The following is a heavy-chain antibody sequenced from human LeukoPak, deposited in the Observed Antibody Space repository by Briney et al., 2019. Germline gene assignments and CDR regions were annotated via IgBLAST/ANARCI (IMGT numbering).Heavy chain of an antibody. CDR2: ISWNSYSI. J-gene: IGHJ4*02. V-gene: IGHV3-9*01. CDR1: GFTFDAYA. CDR3: TKGARDYFDS. Sequence: GGSLRLSCAASGFTFDAYAMHWVRQAPGKGLEWVSGISWNSYSIDYADSVKGRFTISRDNAKNSLYQQMHSLRAEDTAFYYCTKGARDYFDSWGQGTLVTVSS.